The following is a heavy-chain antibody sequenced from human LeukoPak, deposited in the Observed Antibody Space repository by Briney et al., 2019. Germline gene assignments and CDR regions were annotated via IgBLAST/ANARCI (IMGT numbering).Heavy chain of an antibody. Sequence: PSETLSLTCTVSGGSISSGGYYWSWLRQHPGRDLEWIGYIYYSGSTYYNPSLKSRVTISVDTSKNQFSLKLSSVTAADTAVYYCARGATTVTNWFDPWGQGTLVTVSS. V-gene: IGHV4-31*03. CDR2: IYYSGST. D-gene: IGHD4-11*01. J-gene: IGHJ5*02. CDR1: GGSISSGGYY. CDR3: ARGATTVTNWFDP.